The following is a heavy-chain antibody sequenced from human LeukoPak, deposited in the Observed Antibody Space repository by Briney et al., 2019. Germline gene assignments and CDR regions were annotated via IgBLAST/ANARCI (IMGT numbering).Heavy chain of an antibody. D-gene: IGHD2-21*02. Sequence: PGGSLRLSCAASGFTVSSNYMSWVRQAPGKGLEWVSVIYSGGSTYYADSVKGRFTITRDNSKNTLYLQMNSLRAEDTAVYYCAKDKVGSVTARGYYYYYMDVWGKGTTVTVSS. CDR2: IYSGGST. CDR3: AKDKVGSVTARGYYYYYMDV. J-gene: IGHJ6*03. V-gene: IGHV3-66*01. CDR1: GFTVSSNY.